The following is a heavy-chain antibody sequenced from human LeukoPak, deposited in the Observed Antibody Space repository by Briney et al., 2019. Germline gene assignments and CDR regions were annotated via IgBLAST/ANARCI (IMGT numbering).Heavy chain of an antibody. J-gene: IGHJ4*02. D-gene: IGHD4-23*01. CDR2: INTYKGDP. Sequence: SVTVSFTSSGYTLTNYNISWVRQAPGQGLELMGWINTYKGDPLYAQELQGRVTMTAATSTNTAYMELKILRFDDTAVDYCARECGHCYGDNCFYLFDTWGQGFRVTVSS. CDR1: GYTLTNYN. CDR3: ARECGHCYGDNCFYLFDT. V-gene: IGHV1-18*01.